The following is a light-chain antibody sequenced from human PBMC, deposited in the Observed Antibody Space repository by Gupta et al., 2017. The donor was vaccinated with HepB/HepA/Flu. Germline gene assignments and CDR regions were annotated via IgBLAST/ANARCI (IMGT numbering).Light chain of an antibody. CDR2: QDS. V-gene: IGLV3-1*01. J-gene: IGLJ2*01. Sequence: SYELTQPPSVSVSPRQTASITCSGDKLGDKYACWYQQKPGQSPVLVIYQDSKRPSGIPERFSGSNSGTTATLTISGTQAMDDDYYYCQAWDSSTGVFGGGTKLTVL. CDR3: QAWDSSTGV. CDR1: KLGDKY.